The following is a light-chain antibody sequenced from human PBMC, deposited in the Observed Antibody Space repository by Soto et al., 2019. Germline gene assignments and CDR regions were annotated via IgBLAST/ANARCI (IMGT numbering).Light chain of an antibody. Sequence: QAVVTQPPSASGTPGQRVTISCSGSSSNIGSNYVYWYQQLPGTAPKLLIYSNNQRPSGVPDRFSGSKSGTSASLAISGLRSDDEADYYCAAWDDSLSVVVFGGGTKLTVL. J-gene: IGLJ2*01. V-gene: IGLV1-47*02. CDR3: AAWDDSLSVVV. CDR1: SSNIGSNY. CDR2: SNN.